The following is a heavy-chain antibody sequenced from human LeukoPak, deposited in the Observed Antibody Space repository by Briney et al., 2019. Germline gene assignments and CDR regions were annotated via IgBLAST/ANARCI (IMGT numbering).Heavy chain of an antibody. CDR1: GFTFSSYE. CDR3: ARGEMSIISGYFDY. Sequence: GGSLRLSCAASGFTFSSYEMNWVRQAPGKGLEWVSYISSSGSTIYYADSVKGRFTISRDNAKNSLYLQMNSLRAEDMAVYYCARGEMSIISGYFDYWGQGTLVTVSS. J-gene: IGHJ4*02. D-gene: IGHD5-24*01. CDR2: ISSSGSTI. V-gene: IGHV3-48*03.